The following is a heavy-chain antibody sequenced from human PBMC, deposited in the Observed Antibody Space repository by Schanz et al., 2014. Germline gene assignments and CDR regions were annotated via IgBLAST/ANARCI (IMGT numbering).Heavy chain of an antibody. D-gene: IGHD5-12*01. CDR1: GFSLDIFA. CDR2: FNADGVNK. Sequence: EVHLLESGGGLVEPGGSLRLSCATSGFSLDIFAVSWVRQAPGKGLEWVSSFNADGVNKYYADSVKGRFTISRDNAENTLFLKMNSLRAEDTAIYYCARKVVATIRGYYDNWGQGTLVIVSS. J-gene: IGHJ4*02. V-gene: IGHV3-23*01. CDR3: ARKVVATIRGYYDN.